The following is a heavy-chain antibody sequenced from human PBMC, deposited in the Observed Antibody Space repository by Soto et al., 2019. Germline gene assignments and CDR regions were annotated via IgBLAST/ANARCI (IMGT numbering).Heavy chain of an antibody. J-gene: IGHJ4*02. CDR3: ARGRNGKTVTQFDY. CDR2: IYYSGST. V-gene: IGHV4-31*03. CDR1: GGSISSGGYY. Sequence: SETLSLTCTVSGGSISSGGYYWSWIRQHPGKGLEWIGYIYYSGSTYYNPSLKSRVTISVDTSKNQFSLKLSSVTAADTAVYYCARGRNGKTVTQFDYWGQGALVTVSS. D-gene: IGHD4-17*01.